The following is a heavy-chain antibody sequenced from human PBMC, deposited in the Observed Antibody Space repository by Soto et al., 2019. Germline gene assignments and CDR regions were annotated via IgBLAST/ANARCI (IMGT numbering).Heavy chain of an antibody. D-gene: IGHD6-13*01. CDR3: AKVLSELVPRYFDT. CDR2: ITPGGGIT. Sequence: QVQLVQSGAEVKKPGASVRVSCKASGYTFTTYDIHWVRQAPGLGLEWMGIITPGGGITSYAQKFKGRITMTRDTSTSTGYMELSSLRSEDTAMYYGAKVLSELVPRYFDTWGQGTLVTVSS. J-gene: IGHJ4*02. V-gene: IGHV1-46*01. CDR1: GYTFTTYD.